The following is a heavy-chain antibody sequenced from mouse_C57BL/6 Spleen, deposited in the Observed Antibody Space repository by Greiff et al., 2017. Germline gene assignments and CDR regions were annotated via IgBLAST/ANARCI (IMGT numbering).Heavy chain of an antibody. V-gene: IGHV1-64*01. D-gene: IGHD2-4*01. Sequence: VQLVESGAELVKPGASVKLSCKASGYTFTSYWMHWVKQRPGQGLEWIGMIHPNSGSTNYNEKFKSKATLTVDKSSSTAYMQLSSLTSEDSAVYYCARGGLNYAMDYWGQGTSVTVSS. CDR1: GYTFTSYW. J-gene: IGHJ4*01. CDR2: IHPNSGST. CDR3: ARGGLNYAMDY.